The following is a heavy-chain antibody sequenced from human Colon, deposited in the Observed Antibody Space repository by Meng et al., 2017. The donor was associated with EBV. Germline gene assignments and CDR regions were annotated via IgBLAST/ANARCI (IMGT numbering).Heavy chain of an antibody. CDR2: IYYSGST. CDR1: GGSISRGGYY. V-gene: IGHV4-31*03. CDR3: ARGPSRWLQFSFDY. D-gene: IGHD5-24*01. J-gene: IGHJ4*02. Sequence: QGQRTEWGQGLVKPSQTLSLTSPVSGGSISRGGYYWSWIRQHPGKGLEWIGYIYYSGSTYYNPSLKSRVTISIDMSKNKFSLKLSSVTAADTAVYYCARGPSRWLQFSFDYWGQGTLVTVSS.